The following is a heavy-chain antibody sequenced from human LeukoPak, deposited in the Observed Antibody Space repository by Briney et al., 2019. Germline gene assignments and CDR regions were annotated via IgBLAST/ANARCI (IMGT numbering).Heavy chain of an antibody. CDR2: INHSGST. J-gene: IGHJ6*03. D-gene: IGHD4-17*01. CDR1: GGSISTGGYY. V-gene: IGHV4-30-2*01. CDR3: ARDRGGYGSYYYMDV. Sequence: SETLSLTCTVSGGSISTGGYYWSWIRQPPGQGLEWIVSINHSGSTYYNPSLKSRVTMSLDKSKNQFSLKLSSVTAADTAVYYCARDRGGYGSYYYMDVWGKGTTVTVSS.